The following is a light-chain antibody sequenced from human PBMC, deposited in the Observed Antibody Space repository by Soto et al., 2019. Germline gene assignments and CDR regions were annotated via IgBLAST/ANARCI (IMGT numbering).Light chain of an antibody. CDR2: DVS. Sequence: SALTQPASVSGPPGQSITISCTGSSSDVGGYDYVSWYQHHPGKAPKLMIHDVSNRPSGVSNRFSGSKSGNTASLTISGLQAEDEADYYCSSYTSSSTPYVFGTGTKVTVL. J-gene: IGLJ1*01. V-gene: IGLV2-14*03. CDR3: SSYTSSSTPYV. CDR1: SSDVGGYDY.